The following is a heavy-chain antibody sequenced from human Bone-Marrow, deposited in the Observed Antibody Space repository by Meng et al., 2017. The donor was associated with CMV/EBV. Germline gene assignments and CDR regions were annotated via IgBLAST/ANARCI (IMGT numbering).Heavy chain of an antibody. CDR3: AKRADRWLHIDY. V-gene: IGHV3-30*02. Sequence: GESLKISCAASGFPFSSYGMHWVRQAPGKGLEGVAFIRYDGSNKYYADSVKGRFTISRDNSKNTRYLQMNSLRAVDTAVYYCAKRADRWLHIDYWGQGTLVTVSS. CDR2: IRYDGSNK. D-gene: IGHD5-24*01. CDR1: GFPFSSYG. J-gene: IGHJ4*02.